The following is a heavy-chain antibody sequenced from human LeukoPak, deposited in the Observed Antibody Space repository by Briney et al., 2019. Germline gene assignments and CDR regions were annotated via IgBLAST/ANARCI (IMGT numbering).Heavy chain of an antibody. Sequence: PSETLSLTCTVSGGSVSSGSYYWTWIRQPPGKGLEWIGYIYYSGSTNYNPSLKSRVAISVDTSKNQFSLKLSPVTAADTAVYYCARRSVAGGEKFDYWGQGTLVTVSS. CDR2: IYYSGST. V-gene: IGHV4-61*01. J-gene: IGHJ4*02. D-gene: IGHD3-16*01. CDR1: GGSVSSGSYY. CDR3: ARRSVAGGEKFDY.